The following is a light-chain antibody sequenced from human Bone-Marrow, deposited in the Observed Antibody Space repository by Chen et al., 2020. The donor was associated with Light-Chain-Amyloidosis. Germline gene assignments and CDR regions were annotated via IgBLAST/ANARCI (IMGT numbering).Light chain of an antibody. CDR3: CSYAGSSTLYV. V-gene: IGLV2-23*01. J-gene: IGLJ1*01. CDR1: SSDVGSYNL. CDR2: EGS. Sequence: QSALTQPASASGSPGQASTISCTGTSSDVGSYNLVSWYQQHPGKAPKLMIYEGSKRPSGVSNRFSGSKSGNTASLTISGLQAEDEADYYCCSYAGSSTLYVFGTGTKVTVL.